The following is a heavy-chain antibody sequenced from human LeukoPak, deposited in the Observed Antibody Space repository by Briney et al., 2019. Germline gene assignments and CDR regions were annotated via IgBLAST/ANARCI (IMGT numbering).Heavy chain of an antibody. CDR2: MNPNSGNT. CDR3: ARATPGGLHGYSFDY. J-gene: IGHJ4*02. CDR1: GYTFKNYD. D-gene: IGHD5-24*01. Sequence: VSVKVSCKASGYTFKNYDINWVRQATGQGLEWMGWMNPNSGNTGFAQKFQDRVSMTRDTSINTAYMELTSLRSGDTAVYYCARATPGGLHGYSFDYWGQGTVVTVYS. V-gene: IGHV1-8*02.